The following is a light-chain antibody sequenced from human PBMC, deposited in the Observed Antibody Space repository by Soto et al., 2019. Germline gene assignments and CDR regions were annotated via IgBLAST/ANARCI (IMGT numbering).Light chain of an antibody. Sequence: DIQMTQSPSSLSAFVGDRVTSTCRASQDIGNFLAWYQQKPGKVPKLLIYAASTLQSGVPSRFSGSGSGTDFTLTISSLQPEDVATYYCQKCKVAPFTFGGGTKVDIK. CDR2: AAS. J-gene: IGKJ4*01. CDR3: QKCKVAPFT. V-gene: IGKV1-27*01. CDR1: QDIGNF.